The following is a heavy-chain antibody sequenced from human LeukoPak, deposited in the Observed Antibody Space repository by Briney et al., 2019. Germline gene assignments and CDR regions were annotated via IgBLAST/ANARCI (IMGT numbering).Heavy chain of an antibody. CDR1: GFTFSSYG. D-gene: IGHD5-24*01. J-gene: IGHJ4*02. Sequence: GRSLRLSCAASGFTFSSYGMHWVRQAPGKGLEWVALVSYDGNNKYYVDSVKGRFTISRDNSKNTLYLQMNSLGAEDTAVYYCAKRPTWHLDYWGQGTLVTVSS. V-gene: IGHV3-30*18. CDR3: AKRPTWHLDY. CDR2: VSYDGNNK.